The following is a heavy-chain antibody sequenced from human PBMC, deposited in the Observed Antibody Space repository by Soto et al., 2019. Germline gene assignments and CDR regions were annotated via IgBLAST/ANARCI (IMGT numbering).Heavy chain of an antibody. Sequence: ASLKVSCKASGYTFTSYGISWVRQAPGQGLEWMGWISAYNGNTSYAQKLQGRVTMTRDTSTSTAYMELSSLRSEDTAVYYCARSGDRLRYFDWSPGSTWFDPWGQGTLVTVSS. V-gene: IGHV1-18*01. CDR3: ARSGDRLRYFDWSPGSTWFDP. J-gene: IGHJ5*02. D-gene: IGHD3-9*01. CDR2: ISAYNGNT. CDR1: GYTFTSYG.